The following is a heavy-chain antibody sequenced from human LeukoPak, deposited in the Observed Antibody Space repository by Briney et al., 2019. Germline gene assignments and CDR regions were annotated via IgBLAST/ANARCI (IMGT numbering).Heavy chain of an antibody. V-gene: IGHV3-23*01. CDR2: ISGSGGST. J-gene: IGHJ4*02. CDR3: AKDDSIAVAGGFDY. D-gene: IGHD6-19*01. Sequence: GGSLRLSCAASGFTFSSYAMSWVRQAPGKGLEWVSAISGSGGSTYYADSVKGRFTISRDNSKNTLCLQMNSLRAEDTAVYYCAKDDSIAVAGGFDYWGQGTLVTVSS. CDR1: GFTFSSYA.